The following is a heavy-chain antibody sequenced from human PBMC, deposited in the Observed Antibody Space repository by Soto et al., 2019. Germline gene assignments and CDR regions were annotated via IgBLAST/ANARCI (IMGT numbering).Heavy chain of an antibody. Sequence: EVQLVESGGGLVKPGGSLRLSCAVSGFIFSRYSMNWVRQAPGKGLEWVSSIGTSGSYIYDTDPVKGRFTISRDNTKDSLYLQMNSLRAEDAAIYYCARGSAFIGLDYWGQGTPVTVSS. V-gene: IGHV3-21*01. CDR2: IGTSGSYI. D-gene: IGHD1-26*01. J-gene: IGHJ4*02. CDR1: GFIFSRYS. CDR3: ARGSAFIGLDY.